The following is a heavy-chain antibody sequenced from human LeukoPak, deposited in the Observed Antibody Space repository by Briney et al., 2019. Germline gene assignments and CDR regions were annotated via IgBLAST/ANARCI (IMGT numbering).Heavy chain of an antibody. CDR2: ISGSGGST. CDR3: AKTLTREFDY. Sequence: PGRSLRLSCAASGFTFSSYAMHWVRQAPGKGLEWVSAISGSGGSTYYADSVKGRFTISRDNSKNTLYLQMNSLRAEDTAVYYCAKTLTREFDYWGQGTLVTVSS. D-gene: IGHD2-2*01. J-gene: IGHJ4*02. CDR1: GFTFSSYA. V-gene: IGHV3-23*01.